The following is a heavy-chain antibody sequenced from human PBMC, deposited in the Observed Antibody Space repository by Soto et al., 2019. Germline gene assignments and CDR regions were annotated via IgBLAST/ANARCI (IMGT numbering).Heavy chain of an antibody. CDR3: ARAIAARSYYYYGMDV. J-gene: IGHJ6*02. CDR2: INPNSGGT. V-gene: IGHV1-2*04. Sequence: ASVKVSCKASGYTFTGYYMHWVRQAPGQGLEWMGWINPNSGGTNYAQKFQGWVTMTRDTSISTAYMELSRLRSDDTAVYYCARAIAARSYYYYGMDVWGQGTTVTVSS. D-gene: IGHD6-6*01. CDR1: GYTFTGYY.